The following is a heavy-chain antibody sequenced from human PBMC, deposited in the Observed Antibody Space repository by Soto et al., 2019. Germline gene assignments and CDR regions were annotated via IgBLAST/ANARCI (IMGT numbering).Heavy chain of an antibody. CDR3: AKEGNMVWFGSYYFDY. J-gene: IGHJ4*02. CDR2: ISYDGSNK. Sequence: QVQLVESGGGVVQPGRSLRLSCAASGFTFSSYGMHWVRQAPGKGLEWGAVISYDGSNKYYADSVKGRFTISRHNSKNTLYLHMNSLRAEDTAVYYCAKEGNMVWFGSYYFDYWGQGTLVTVSS. V-gene: IGHV3-30*18. CDR1: GFTFSSYG. D-gene: IGHD3-10*01.